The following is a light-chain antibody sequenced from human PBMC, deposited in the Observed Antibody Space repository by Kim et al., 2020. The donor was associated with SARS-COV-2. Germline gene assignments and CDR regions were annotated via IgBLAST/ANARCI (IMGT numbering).Light chain of an antibody. Sequence: DMVMTQSPLSLPVTPGEPASISCRSSQSLLHSNGYNYLDWYLQKPGQSPQVLIYLGSNRASGVPDRFSGSGSGTDFTLKISRVEAGDVGVYYCMRAVRTPLGFGGGTEGDI. J-gene: IGKJ4*01. CDR1: QSLLHSNGYNY. V-gene: IGKV2-28*01. CDR2: LGS. CDR3: MRAVRTPLG.